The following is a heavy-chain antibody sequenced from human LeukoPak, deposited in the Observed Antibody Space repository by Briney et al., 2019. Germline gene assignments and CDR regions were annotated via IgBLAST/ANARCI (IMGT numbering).Heavy chain of an antibody. CDR3: ARVRWDSSSSEDY. CDR1: GGSFSGYY. J-gene: IGHJ4*02. CDR2: INHSGST. Sequence: PSETLSLTCAVYGGSFSGYYWSWIRQPPGKGLEWIGEINHSGSTNYNPSLKSRVTISVDRSKNQFSLRLTSATAADTAVYYCARVRWDSSSSEDYWGQGTLVTVSS. D-gene: IGHD6-6*01. V-gene: IGHV4-34*01.